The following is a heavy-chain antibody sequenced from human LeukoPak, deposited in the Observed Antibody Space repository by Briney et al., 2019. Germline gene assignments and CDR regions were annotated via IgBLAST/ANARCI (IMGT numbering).Heavy chain of an antibody. Sequence: GGSLRLSCAASGFTFSRNYMSWVRQAPGKGLEWVSLIYSGGSTYYADSVKGRFTISRDNSKNTLYLQMNSLRAEDTAVYYCTKDRARFTSYWTSFDSWGLGTLVTVSS. D-gene: IGHD5-18*01. CDR3: TKDRARFTSYWTSFDS. J-gene: IGHJ4*02. CDR2: IYSGGST. CDR1: GFTFSRNY. V-gene: IGHV3-53*01.